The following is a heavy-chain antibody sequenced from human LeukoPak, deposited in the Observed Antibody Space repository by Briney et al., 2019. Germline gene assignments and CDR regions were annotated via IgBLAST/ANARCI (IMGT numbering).Heavy chain of an antibody. V-gene: IGHV3-7*03. D-gene: IGHD3-16*01. CDR1: GFTFSSYW. Sequence: PGGSLRLSCAASGFTFSSYWMNWVRQAPGKGLEWAASINHNGNVNYYVDSVKGRFTISRDNAKNSLYLQMSNLRAEDTAVYFCARGGGLDVWGQGATVTVSS. CDR2: INHNGNVN. J-gene: IGHJ6*02. CDR3: ARGGGLDV.